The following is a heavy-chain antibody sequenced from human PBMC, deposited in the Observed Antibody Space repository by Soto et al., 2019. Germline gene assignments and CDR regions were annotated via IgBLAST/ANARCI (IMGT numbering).Heavy chain of an antibody. D-gene: IGHD2-2*01. CDR3: ARGDYQYSIDY. CDR2: IYRTGNT. V-gene: IGHV4-30-2*01. CDR1: GDSMTSGDYS. J-gene: IGHJ4*02. Sequence: LSLTCTVSGDSMTSGDYSWSWIRQPPGKGLEWLGYIYRTGNTHYSPSLKSRVSISQDRSKNQFSLELTSVTAADTAVYYCARGDYQYSIDYWGQGTLVTVSS.